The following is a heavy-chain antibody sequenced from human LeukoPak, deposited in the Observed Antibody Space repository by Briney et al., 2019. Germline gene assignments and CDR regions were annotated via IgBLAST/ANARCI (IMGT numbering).Heavy chain of an antibody. CDR1: GFTFSTYW. CDR3: ASPSGSYLGYYGMDV. J-gene: IGHJ6*02. V-gene: IGHV3-74*01. CDR2: INTDGSST. Sequence: GGSLRLSCAASGFTFSTYWMHWVRQAPGKGLVWVSRINTDGSSTNYADSVKGRFTISRDNAKNTLYLQMNSLRAEDTAVYYCASPSGSYLGYYGMDVWGQGTTVTVSS. D-gene: IGHD1-26*01.